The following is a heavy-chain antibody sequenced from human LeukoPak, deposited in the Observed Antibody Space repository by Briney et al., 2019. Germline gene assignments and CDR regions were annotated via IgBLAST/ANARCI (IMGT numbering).Heavy chain of an antibody. CDR1: GSNFSNYW. D-gene: IGHD2-21*02. CDR2: IYPVDSYT. Sequence: GESLQISCKSSGSNFSNYWIGGVRPLPGKGLEWMAIIYPVDSYTRYGPSFQGQLTISADKSISTAYLQWSSLKASDTAIYYCARVKVLVTTPNYFDFWGQGTLVTVSS. CDR3: ARVKVLVTTPNYFDF. V-gene: IGHV5-51*01. J-gene: IGHJ4*02.